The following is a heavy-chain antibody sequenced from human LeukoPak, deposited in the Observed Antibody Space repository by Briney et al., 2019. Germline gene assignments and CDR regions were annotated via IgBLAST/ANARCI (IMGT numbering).Heavy chain of an antibody. CDR1: GFTFSSYA. J-gene: IGHJ4*02. CDR3: AKDKKVGVTPYFDY. D-gene: IGHD1-26*01. CDR2: ISGSGVGT. Sequence: PGGSLRLSCAASGFTFSSYAMSWVRQAPGKGLEWVSAISGSGVGTYYADSVKGRFTISRDNSKNTLYLQMNIPRAEDSAVYYCAKDKKVGVTPYFDYWGQGTLVTVSS. V-gene: IGHV3-23*01.